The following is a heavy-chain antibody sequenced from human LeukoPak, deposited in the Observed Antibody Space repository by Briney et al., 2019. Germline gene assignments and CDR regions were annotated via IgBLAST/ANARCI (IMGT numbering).Heavy chain of an antibody. J-gene: IGHJ4*02. D-gene: IGHD3-10*01. Sequence: GRSLRLSCAASGFTFSSYAMHWVRQAPGKGLEWVAVISYDGSNKYYADSVKGRFTISRGNSKNTLYLQMNSLRAEDTAMYYCARVRHYGSGSYPGYWGQGTLVTVSS. CDR1: GFTFSSYA. CDR3: ARVRHYGSGSYPGY. V-gene: IGHV3-30*04. CDR2: ISYDGSNK.